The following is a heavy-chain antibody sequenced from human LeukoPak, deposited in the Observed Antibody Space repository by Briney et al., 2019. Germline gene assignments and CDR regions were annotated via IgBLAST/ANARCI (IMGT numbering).Heavy chain of an antibody. D-gene: IGHD3-3*01. CDR1: GGSISSYY. Sequence: SETLSLTCTVSGGSISSYYWSWIRQPPGKGLEWIGYIYYSGSTNYNPSLKSRVTISVDTSKNQFSLKLSSVTAADTAVYYCAREVIRSEIDYWGQGTLVTVSS. J-gene: IGHJ4*02. CDR2: IYYSGST. V-gene: IGHV4-59*12. CDR3: AREVIRSEIDY.